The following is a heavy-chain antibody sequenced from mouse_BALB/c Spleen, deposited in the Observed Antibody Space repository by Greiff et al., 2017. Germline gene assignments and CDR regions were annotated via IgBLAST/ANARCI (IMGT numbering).Heavy chain of an antibody. V-gene: IGHV5-6-3*01. CDR3: ARGDYGYRFAY. Sequence: EVKVVESGGGLVQPGGSLKLSCAASGFTFSSYGMSWVRQTPDKRLELVATINSNGGSTYYPDSVKGRFTISRDNAKNTLYLQMSSLKSEDTAMYYCARGDYGYRFAYWGQGTLVTVSA. J-gene: IGHJ3*01. D-gene: IGHD1-2*01. CDR2: INSNGGST. CDR1: GFTFSSYG.